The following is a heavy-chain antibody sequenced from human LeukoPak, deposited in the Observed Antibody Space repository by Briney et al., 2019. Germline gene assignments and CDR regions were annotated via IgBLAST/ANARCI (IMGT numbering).Heavy chain of an antibody. Sequence: PGGSLRLSCAGSGLNFGNYWMSWVRQTPGKGLEWVANIKQDGNEKFYVDSVRGRFNIFRENAKNSLYLQMNSLRAEDTAVYYCARARRDGNTGLAFDTWGQGTMVTVSS. CDR1: GLNFGNYW. V-gene: IGHV3-7*01. J-gene: IGHJ3*02. D-gene: IGHD5-24*01. CDR2: IKQDGNEK. CDR3: ARARRDGNTGLAFDT.